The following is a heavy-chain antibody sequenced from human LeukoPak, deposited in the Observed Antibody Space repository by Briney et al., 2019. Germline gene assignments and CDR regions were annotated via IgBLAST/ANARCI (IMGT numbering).Heavy chain of an antibody. J-gene: IGHJ4*02. CDR3: ATYSRSLFRHFDY. V-gene: IGHV3-23*01. D-gene: IGHD6-6*01. CDR1: GFMFSTYA. Sequence: GGSLRLSCAASGFMFSTYAMSWVRQAPGRGLEWVSSITASGGDTYYADSVKGRFTISRGNSKNTLYLQVDSLRPEDTAIYYCATYSRSLFRHFDYWGQGTLVTVSS. CDR2: ITASGGDT.